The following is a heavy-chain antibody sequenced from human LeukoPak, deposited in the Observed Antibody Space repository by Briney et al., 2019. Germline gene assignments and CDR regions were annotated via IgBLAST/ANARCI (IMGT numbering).Heavy chain of an antibody. CDR3: VRGSRGSGWTAFDI. CDR1: GYSISSGYY. Sequence: SETLSLTCTVSGYSISSGYYWGWIRQPPGKGLEWIGSIYHSGSTYYNPSLKSRVTISVDTSKNQFSLKLSSVTAADTAVYYCVRGSRGSGWTAFDIWGQGTMVTVSS. CDR2: IYHSGST. J-gene: IGHJ3*02. V-gene: IGHV4-38-2*02. D-gene: IGHD6-25*01.